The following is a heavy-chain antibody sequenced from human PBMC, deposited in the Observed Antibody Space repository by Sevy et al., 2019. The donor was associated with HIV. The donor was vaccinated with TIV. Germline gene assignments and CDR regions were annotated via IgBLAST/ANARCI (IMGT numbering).Heavy chain of an antibody. V-gene: IGHV4-30-4*01. D-gene: IGHD2-15*01. CDR2: IYYSGGT. CDR1: GGSISSGDYY. J-gene: IGHJ5*02. CDR3: TGVRNCSVGGCRIWFDP. Sequence: SETLSLTCTVSGGSISSGDYYWSWIRQPPGKGLEWIGYIYYSGGTYYNPSLKSRVTISVDTSKNQFSLKLSSVTAAVPAVFYCTGVRNCSVGGCRIWFDPWGQGTLVTVST.